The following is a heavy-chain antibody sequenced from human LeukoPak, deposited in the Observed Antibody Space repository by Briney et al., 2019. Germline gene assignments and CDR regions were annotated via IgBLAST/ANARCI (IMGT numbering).Heavy chain of an antibody. CDR3: ASWSRSLVRGVIHFDY. CDR2: INHSGST. D-gene: IGHD3-10*01. Sequence: GSLRLSCVASGFTFSDYAMTWVRQPPGKGLEWIGEINHSGSTNYNPSLKSRVTISVDKSKNQFSLKLSSVTAADTAVYYCASWSRSLVRGVIHFDYWGQGTLVTVSS. CDR1: GFTFSDYA. V-gene: IGHV4-34*01. J-gene: IGHJ4*02.